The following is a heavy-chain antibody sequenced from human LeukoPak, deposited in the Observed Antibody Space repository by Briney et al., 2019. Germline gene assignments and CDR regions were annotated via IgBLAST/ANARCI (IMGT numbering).Heavy chain of an antibody. CDR2: IYPGDSDT. CDR1: GYSFTSYW. V-gene: IGHV5-51*01. Sequence: GESLKISCKGSGYSFTSYWIGWVRQMPGKGLEWMGIIYPGDSDTRYSPSFQGQVTISADKSISTAYLQWSSLKASDTAMYYWERLTGCSSTSCYRNMYYGIDVWGQGTPVTVSS. D-gene: IGHD2-2*01. CDR3: ERLTGCSSTSCYRNMYYGIDV. J-gene: IGHJ6*02.